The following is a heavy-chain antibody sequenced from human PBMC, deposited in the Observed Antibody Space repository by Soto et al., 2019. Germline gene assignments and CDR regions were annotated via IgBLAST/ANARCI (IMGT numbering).Heavy chain of an antibody. CDR1: GFTFSNNW. Sequence: GSLRLSCAASGFTFSNNWMYWVRQAPGKGLVWVSRINSDGSTINYADSVKGRFTISRDNAKNTLYLQMNSLRAEDTAVYYCSGLPYWGQGTLVTVSS. CDR3: SGLPY. J-gene: IGHJ4*02. D-gene: IGHD6-19*01. CDR2: INSDGSTI. V-gene: IGHV3-74*01.